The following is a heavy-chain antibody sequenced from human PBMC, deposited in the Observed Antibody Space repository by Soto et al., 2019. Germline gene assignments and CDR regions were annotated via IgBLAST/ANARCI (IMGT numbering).Heavy chain of an antibody. Sequence: SETLSLTCTVSGGYISSYYWSWLRPPPGKGLEWIRYIYYSGSTNYNPSLKSRVTISVDTSKNQFSLKLTSVTAADTAVYYCARGVLRFLEWSRVSKNYYYYMDVWGKGTTVTVSS. CDR1: GGYISSYY. D-gene: IGHD3-3*01. CDR2: IYYSGST. CDR3: ARGVLRFLEWSRVSKNYYYYMDV. J-gene: IGHJ6*03. V-gene: IGHV4-59*08.